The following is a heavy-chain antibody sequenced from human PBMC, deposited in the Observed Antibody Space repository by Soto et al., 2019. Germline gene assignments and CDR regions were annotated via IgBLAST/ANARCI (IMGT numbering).Heavy chain of an antibody. V-gene: IGHV3-30-3*01. CDR2: ISYDGSSE. J-gene: IGHJ4*02. CDR3: AKDARLVGFHLEQ. CDR1: GFTFSSYD. Sequence: GGSLRLSCAASGFTFSSYDMYWVRQAPGKGLEWVAVISYDGSSEYYADSVKGRFTISRDNSKNTLYLQMNSLRAEDTAVYYCAKDARLVGFHLEQWGQGTPVTVSS. D-gene: IGHD6-25*01.